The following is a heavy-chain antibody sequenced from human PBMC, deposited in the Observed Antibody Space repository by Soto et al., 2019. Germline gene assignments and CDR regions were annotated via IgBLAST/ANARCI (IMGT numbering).Heavy chain of an antibody. CDR2: INPSGGST. CDR1: GYTFTSYH. V-gene: IGHV1-46*01. CDR3: ARPLRFLDPRDNYAMDV. D-gene: IGHD3-3*01. Sequence: QVHLVQSGAEVKRPGASVNISCKASGYTFTSYHLHWVRQAPGQRLEWMGIINPSGGSTRYAQKFQGRVVMPRDTSTNTVYMELGRLRSEDTAVYYCARPLRFLDPRDNYAMDVWGQGTTVTVSS. J-gene: IGHJ6*02.